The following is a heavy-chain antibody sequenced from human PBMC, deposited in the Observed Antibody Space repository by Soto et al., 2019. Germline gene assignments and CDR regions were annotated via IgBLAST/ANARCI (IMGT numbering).Heavy chain of an antibody. J-gene: IGHJ6*02. V-gene: IGHV2-5*02. Sequence: QITLKESGPTLVKPTQTPTLTCTFSGFSLSTSGVGVGWIRQSPGKALEWLAVNYWDNDKFYSPSLKSRLTITKDTSKNQVVLIMTNMDPVDTATYYCTHRRVDYGMDVWGQGTTVTVSS. CDR2: NYWDNDK. CDR3: THRRVDYGMDV. CDR1: GFSLSTSGVG.